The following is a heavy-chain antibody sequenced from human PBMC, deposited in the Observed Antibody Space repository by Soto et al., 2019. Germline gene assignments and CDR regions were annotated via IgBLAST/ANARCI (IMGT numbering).Heavy chain of an antibody. CDR3: ARDSSDSSGYYQLFDY. CDR1: KFTFNSYT. D-gene: IGHD3-22*01. V-gene: IGHV3-21*01. J-gene: IGHJ4*02. Sequence: EVQLVESGGGLVQPGGSLRLSCAASKFTFNSYTMNWVRQAPGKGLEWVSSISSSSSSIYYADSVKGRFTISRDYAKNSLYLQMHSLRAEDTAVYYCARDSSDSSGYYQLFDYWGQGTLVTVSS. CDR2: ISSSSSSI.